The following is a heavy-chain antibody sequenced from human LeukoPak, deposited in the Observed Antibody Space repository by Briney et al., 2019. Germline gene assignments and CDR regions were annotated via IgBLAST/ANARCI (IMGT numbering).Heavy chain of an antibody. J-gene: IGHJ1*01. CDR3: ARGDGYNDAEYLQH. Sequence: PGGSLRLSCAASGFTFSSYGMHWVRQGPGKGLEWVAVIWYDGSNKYYGDSVKGRFTISRDNSKKTLYLQMNSLRVEDTAVYYCARGDGYNDAEYLQHWGQGTLVTVS. CDR1: GFTFSSYG. D-gene: IGHD5-24*01. CDR2: IWYDGSNK. V-gene: IGHV3-33*01.